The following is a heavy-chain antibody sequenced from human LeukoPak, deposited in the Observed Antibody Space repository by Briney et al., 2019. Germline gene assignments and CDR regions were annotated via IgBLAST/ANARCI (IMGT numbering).Heavy chain of an antibody. Sequence: GGSLSLSCAASGFTFSSYEMNWVRQAPGKGLEWVSYISSSGSTIYYADSVKGRFTISRDNAKNSLYLQMNSLRAEDTAVYYCARWVTGTKLIPVWGQGTLVTVSS. CDR1: GFTFSSYE. D-gene: IGHD1-20*01. J-gene: IGHJ4*02. V-gene: IGHV3-48*03. CDR3: ARWVTGTKLIPV. CDR2: ISSSGSTI.